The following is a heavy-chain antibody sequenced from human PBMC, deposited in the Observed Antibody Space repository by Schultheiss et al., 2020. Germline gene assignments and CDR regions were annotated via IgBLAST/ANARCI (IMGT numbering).Heavy chain of an antibody. CDR1: GGSISSSSYY. Sequence: SETLSLTCTVSGGSISSSSYYWAWIRQSPGKGLEWIGSTYYSGSTFYNPSLKSRVSISIETSKNQFSLKLSSVTAADTAVYYCARITPDYYYYMDVWGKGTTVTVSS. J-gene: IGHJ6*03. V-gene: IGHV4-39*01. CDR3: ARITPDYYYYMDV. CDR2: TYYSGST. D-gene: IGHD4-23*01.